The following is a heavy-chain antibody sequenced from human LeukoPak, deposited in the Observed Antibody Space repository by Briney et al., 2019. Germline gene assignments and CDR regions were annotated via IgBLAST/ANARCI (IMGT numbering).Heavy chain of an antibody. Sequence: ASVTVSCTASGYTFTSYAMNWVRQAPGQGLEWMGWINTNTGNPTYAQGFTGRFVFSLDTSVSTAYLQICSLKAEDTAVYYCARADDYVWGSYRFVYYGMDVWGQGTTVTVSS. V-gene: IGHV7-4-1*01. J-gene: IGHJ6*02. D-gene: IGHD3-16*02. CDR3: ARADDYVWGSYRFVYYGMDV. CDR2: INTNTGNP. CDR1: GYTFTSYA.